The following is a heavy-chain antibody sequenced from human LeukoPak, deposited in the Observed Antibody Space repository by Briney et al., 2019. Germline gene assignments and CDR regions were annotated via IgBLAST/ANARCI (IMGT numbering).Heavy chain of an antibody. CDR2: IYYSGST. CDR3: ARDRYDFWSGYYSDY. V-gene: IGHV4-59*01. CDR1: GGSISSYY. D-gene: IGHD3-3*01. Sequence: SETLSLTCTVSGGSISSYYWSWIRPPPGKGLEWIGYIYYSGSTNYNPFLNSRVTILVDTSKNQFSLKLSSVTAADTVVYYCARDRYDFWSGYYSDYWGQGTLVTVSS. J-gene: IGHJ4*02.